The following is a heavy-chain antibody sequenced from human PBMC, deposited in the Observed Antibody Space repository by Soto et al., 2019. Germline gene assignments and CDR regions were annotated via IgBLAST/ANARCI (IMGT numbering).Heavy chain of an antibody. CDR1: GGSFSGYQ. Sequence: QVQLQQWGAGLLKPSETLSLTCAVYGGSFSGYQWSWIRQTPGKGLEWTGEINDSGNINYNPSLKSRVTIFLDTPKKQISLKLSSVTAADTAVYYCARGLILWFGELSRRGGYYYCMDVWGKGTTVIVSS. CDR3: ARGLILWFGELSRRGGYYYCMDV. D-gene: IGHD3-10*01. J-gene: IGHJ6*03. CDR2: INDSGNI. V-gene: IGHV4-34*01.